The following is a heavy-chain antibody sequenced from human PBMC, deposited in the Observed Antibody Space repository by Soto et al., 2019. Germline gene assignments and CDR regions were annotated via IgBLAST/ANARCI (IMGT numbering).Heavy chain of an antibody. J-gene: IGHJ4*02. CDR3: ARPLHYYDGSGYTAY. V-gene: IGHV3-21*01. CDR1: GFTFSSYA. Sequence: PGGSLRLSCAASGFTFSSYAMNWVRQAPGKGLEWVSSISSSSTYIYYADSVKGRFTISRDNAKNSLYLQMNSLRAEDTAVYYCARPLHYYDGSGYTAYSGQGTLVTVST. CDR2: ISSSSTYI. D-gene: IGHD3-22*01.